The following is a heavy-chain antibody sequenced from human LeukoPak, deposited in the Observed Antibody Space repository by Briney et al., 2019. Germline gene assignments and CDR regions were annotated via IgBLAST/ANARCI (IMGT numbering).Heavy chain of an antibody. CDR3: ARTTTPHYYGSGSYALGY. CDR2: ISYDGSNK. CDR1: GFTFSTYA. D-gene: IGHD3-10*01. J-gene: IGHJ4*02. V-gene: IGHV3-30-3*01. Sequence: GGSLRLSCAASGFTFSTYAMHWVRQGPGKGLEWVAVISYDGSNKFYADSVKGRFTISRDNSKNTLYLQMSSLSAEDTAVYYCARTTTPHYYGSGSYALGYWGQGTLVTVSS.